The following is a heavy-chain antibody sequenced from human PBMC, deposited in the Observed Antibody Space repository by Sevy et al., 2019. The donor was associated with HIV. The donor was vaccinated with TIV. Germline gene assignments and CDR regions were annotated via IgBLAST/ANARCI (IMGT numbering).Heavy chain of an antibody. CDR3: ARDPTYYDFWAGYYTGWFDP. Sequence: GGSLRLSCVDSGFRFSGYYMNWIRQAPGKGLEWVSYISGTGNTKYYTDSVKGRFTISRDNAKNSLYLEMNSLRVDDTAVYYCARDPTYYDFWAGYYTGWFDPWGQGTLVTVSS. CDR1: GFRFSGYY. CDR2: ISGTGNTK. J-gene: IGHJ5*02. D-gene: IGHD3-3*01. V-gene: IGHV3-11*01.